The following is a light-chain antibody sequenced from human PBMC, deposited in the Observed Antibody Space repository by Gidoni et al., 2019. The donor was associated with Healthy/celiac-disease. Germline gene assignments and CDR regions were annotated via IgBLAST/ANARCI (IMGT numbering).Light chain of an antibody. V-gene: IGKV1-5*03. CDR1: QSISSW. Sequence: DLHLTQSPSTLSASVGDRVTITCRASQSISSWLALYQQKPGKAPKLLIYKASSLESGVPSRFSGSGSGTEFTLTISSLQPDDFATYYCQQYNSYSGTFGQGTKVEIK. CDR2: KAS. J-gene: IGKJ1*01. CDR3: QQYNSYSGT.